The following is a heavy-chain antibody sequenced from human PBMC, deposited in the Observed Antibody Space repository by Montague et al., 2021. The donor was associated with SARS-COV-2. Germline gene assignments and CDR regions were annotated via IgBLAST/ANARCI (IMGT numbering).Heavy chain of an antibody. Sequence: SETLSLTCTVSGASVTSGNFFWSWIRQPPGKGLEWIGYMYYTGRTYYNPSLESRVTMPVDPSKNQFSLTLTSVAAADTAVYYCARSLAKVPSRPGFDYWGQGALVTVSS. CDR3: ARSLAKVPSRPGFDY. V-gene: IGHV4-61*01. CDR2: MYYTGRT. CDR1: GASVTSGNFF. J-gene: IGHJ4*02. D-gene: IGHD6-6*01.